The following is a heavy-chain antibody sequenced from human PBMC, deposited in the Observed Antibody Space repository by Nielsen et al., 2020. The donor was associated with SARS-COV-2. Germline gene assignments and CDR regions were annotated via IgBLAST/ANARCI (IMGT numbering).Heavy chain of an antibody. CDR3: ASRYCSSTSCNDY. D-gene: IGHD2-2*01. J-gene: IGHJ4*02. V-gene: IGHV1-8*01. Sequence: ASVQVSCKASGYTFTSYDINWVRQATGQGLEWMGWMNPNSGNTGYAQKFQGRVTMTRNTSISTAYMELSSLRSEDTAVYYCASRYCSSTSCNDYWGQATLVTVSS. CDR2: MNPNSGNT. CDR1: GYTFTSYD.